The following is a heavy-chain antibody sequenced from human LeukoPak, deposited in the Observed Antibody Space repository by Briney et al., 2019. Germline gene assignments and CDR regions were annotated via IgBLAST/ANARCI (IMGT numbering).Heavy chain of an antibody. CDR1: GGSFSNYC. CDR3: AGRKTSSSSFRKPIAY. V-gene: IGHV4-34*01. Sequence: PSETLSLTCTVYGGSFSNYCWSWIRQPPGKGLEWMGEINPSGSTSYNPSLKSRLTISVDMSMNQFPLKVSSVTAANTAVYYWAGRKTSSSSFRKPIAYWGQGTLVTVSS. J-gene: IGHJ4*02. D-gene: IGHD6-6*01. CDR2: INPSGST.